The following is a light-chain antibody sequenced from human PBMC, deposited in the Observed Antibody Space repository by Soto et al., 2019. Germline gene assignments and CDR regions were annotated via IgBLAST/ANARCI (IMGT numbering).Light chain of an antibody. CDR1: SSNIGSNY. CDR2: RNI. Sequence: QSVLTQPPSASGTPGQRVIISCSGSSSNIGSNYVYWYQQLPGTAPKLLIYRNIQRPSEVPDRFSGSKSGPSASLAISGLRSDDEADYFCSAWDDSLSGWVFGGGTKLTVL. V-gene: IGLV1-47*01. J-gene: IGLJ3*02. CDR3: SAWDDSLSGWV.